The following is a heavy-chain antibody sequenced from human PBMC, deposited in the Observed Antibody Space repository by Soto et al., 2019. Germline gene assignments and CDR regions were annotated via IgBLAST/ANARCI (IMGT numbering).Heavy chain of an antibody. V-gene: IGHV3-30-3*01. CDR1: GFTFKNYP. J-gene: IGHJ6*02. CDR2: VSFDATNT. D-gene: IGHD2-2*01. CDR3: VRDGRDCSSVRCDTPGRVYGLDV. Sequence: QVQLVESGGGVVQPGQSLRLSCEGFGFTFKNYPMFWVRQAPGNGLECVASVSFDATNTYYADSVKGRFTVSRDNSNDTLSLQMDSLRPEDTAVYFCVRDGRDCSSVRCDTPGRVYGLDVWGQGTAVTVSS.